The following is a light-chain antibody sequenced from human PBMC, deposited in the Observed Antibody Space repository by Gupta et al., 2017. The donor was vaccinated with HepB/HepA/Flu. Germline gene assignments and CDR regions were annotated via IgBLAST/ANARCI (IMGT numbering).Light chain of an antibody. Sequence: PGERATLSCRASQTLTNNYLAWYQQKPGQTPNLLIYGASSRATGIPDRFGGSGSGTDFTLTISRLEPEDFAVYYCQHEDTTFVTFGGGTKVEI. V-gene: IGKV3-20*01. CDR1: QTLTNNY. J-gene: IGKJ4*01. CDR2: GAS. CDR3: QHEDTTFVT.